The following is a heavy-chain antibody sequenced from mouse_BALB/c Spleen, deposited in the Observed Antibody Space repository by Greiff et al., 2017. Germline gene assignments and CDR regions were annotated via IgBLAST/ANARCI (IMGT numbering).Heavy chain of an antibody. CDR1: GYTFSSYW. CDR3: ARNYGNYERYFDV. Sequence: VKLVESGAELMKPGASVKISCKATGYTFSSYWIEWVKQRPGHGLEWIGEILPGSGSTNYNEKFKGKATFTADTSSNTAYMQLSSLTSEDSAVYYCARNYGNYERYFDVWGAGTTVTVSS. J-gene: IGHJ1*01. D-gene: IGHD2-1*01. CDR2: ILPGSGST. V-gene: IGHV1-9*01.